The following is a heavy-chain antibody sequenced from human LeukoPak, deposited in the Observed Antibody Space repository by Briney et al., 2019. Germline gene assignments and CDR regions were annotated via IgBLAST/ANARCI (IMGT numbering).Heavy chain of an antibody. D-gene: IGHD3-3*01. CDR1: GGSISSGGYC. CDR2: IYYSGST. CDR3: ARFWSGYYDYFDY. Sequence: SETLSLTCTVSGGSISSGGYCWSWIRQHPGKGLEWIGYIYYSGSTYYNPSLKSRVTISVDTSKNQFSLKLSSVTAADTAVYYCARFWSGYYDYFDYWGQGMLVTVSS. J-gene: IGHJ4*02. V-gene: IGHV4-31*03.